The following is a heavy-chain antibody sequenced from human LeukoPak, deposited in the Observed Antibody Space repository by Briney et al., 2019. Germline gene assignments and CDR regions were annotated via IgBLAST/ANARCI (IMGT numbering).Heavy chain of an antibody. Sequence: GGSLRLSCAASGFTFSSYAMSWVRQAPGKGLEWVSAISGSGGSTYYADSAKGRFTISRDNSKNTLYLQMNSLRAEDTAVYYCASLIVVVPAAGFSAFDIWGQGTMVTVSS. J-gene: IGHJ3*02. CDR2: ISGSGGST. CDR3: ASLIVVVPAAGFSAFDI. V-gene: IGHV3-23*01. CDR1: GFTFSSYA. D-gene: IGHD2-2*01.